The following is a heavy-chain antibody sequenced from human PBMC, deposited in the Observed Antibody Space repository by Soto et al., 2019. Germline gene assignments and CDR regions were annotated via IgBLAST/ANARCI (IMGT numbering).Heavy chain of an antibody. V-gene: IGHV1-8*01. CDR1: GYTFTDFD. J-gene: IGHJ4*02. CDR3: ARGKLATLTDF. D-gene: IGHD3-9*01. Sequence: ASVKVSCKASGYTFTDFDINWVRQATGQGLEWMGWMNPNTGNTRYARRFQGRLIMTRDTSKSTAYMEMGSLSSEDTAVYYCARGKLATLTDFWGQGTLVTVSS. CDR2: MNPNTGNT.